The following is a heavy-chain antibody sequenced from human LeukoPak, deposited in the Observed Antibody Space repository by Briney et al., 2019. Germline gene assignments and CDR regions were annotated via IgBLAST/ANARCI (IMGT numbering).Heavy chain of an antibody. D-gene: IGHD3-10*01. Sequence: SETLSLTCAVSGGSISSGGYSWSWIRQPPGKGLEWIGYIYHSGSTYYNPSLKSRVTISVDRSKNQFSLKLGSVTAADTAVYYCARGGSYWYFDLWGRGTLVTVSS. CDR2: IYHSGST. CDR3: ARGGSYWYFDL. V-gene: IGHV4-30-2*01. J-gene: IGHJ2*01. CDR1: GGSISSGGYS.